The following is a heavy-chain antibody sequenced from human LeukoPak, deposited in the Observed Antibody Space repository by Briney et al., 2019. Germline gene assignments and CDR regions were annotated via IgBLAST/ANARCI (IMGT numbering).Heavy chain of an antibody. CDR3: AKAFISVVPAAMYFDY. CDR2: IRYDGSNK. V-gene: IGHV3-30*02. J-gene: IGHJ4*02. Sequence: SGGSLRLSCAASGFTFSSYGMHWVRQAPGKGLEWVAFIRYDGSNKYYADSVKGRFTISRDNSKNTLYLQMNSLRAEDTAVYYCAKAFISVVPAAMYFDYWGQGTLVTVSS. CDR1: GFTFSSYG. D-gene: IGHD2-2*01.